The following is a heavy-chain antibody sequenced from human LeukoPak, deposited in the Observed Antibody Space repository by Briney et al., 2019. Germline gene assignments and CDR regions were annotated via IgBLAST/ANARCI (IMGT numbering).Heavy chain of an antibody. D-gene: IGHD6-6*01. Sequence: PSETLSLTCTVSGGSISSYYWSWIRQPPGKGLEWIGYIYYSVSTDYNPSLKSRVTISVDTSSQFSLMLTSVTAADTAVYYCARQSISARRAFDIWGQGTMVTVSS. J-gene: IGHJ3*02. CDR3: ARQSISARRAFDI. CDR1: GGSISSYY. V-gene: IGHV4-59*08. CDR2: IYYSVST.